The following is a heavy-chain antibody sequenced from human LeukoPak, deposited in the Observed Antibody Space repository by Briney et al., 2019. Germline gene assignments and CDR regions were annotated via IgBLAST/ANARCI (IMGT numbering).Heavy chain of an antibody. CDR2: IYYSGST. Sequence: SETLSLTCTVSGGSISSYYWSWIRQPPGKGLEWIGYIYYSGSTNYNPSLKSRVTISVDTSKNQFSLKLSSVTAADTAVYYCARVSYSSSWLVDYWGQGTLVTVSS. D-gene: IGHD6-13*01. V-gene: IGHV4-59*01. J-gene: IGHJ4*02. CDR1: GGSISSYY. CDR3: ARVSYSSSWLVDY.